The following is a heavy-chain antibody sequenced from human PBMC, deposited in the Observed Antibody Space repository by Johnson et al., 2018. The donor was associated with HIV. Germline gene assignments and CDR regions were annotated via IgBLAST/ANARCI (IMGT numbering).Heavy chain of an antibody. CDR1: GFTVSSNY. J-gene: IGHJ3*02. Sequence: QEKLVESGGEVVRPGGSLRLSCAASGFTVSSNYMSWVRQAPGKGLEWVAVISYDGSNKYYADSVKGRFTISRDNSKNTLYLQMKSLRAEDTAVYYCARVQLNLGNLLWFGELNTPRAFDIWGQGTMVTVSS. CDR2: ISYDGSNK. D-gene: IGHD3-10*01. V-gene: IGHV3-30-3*01. CDR3: ARVQLNLGNLLWFGELNTPRAFDI.